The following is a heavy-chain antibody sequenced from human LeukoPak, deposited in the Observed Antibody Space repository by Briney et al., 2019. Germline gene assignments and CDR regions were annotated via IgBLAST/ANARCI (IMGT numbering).Heavy chain of an antibody. V-gene: IGHV3-30*04. CDR2: ISYDGSNK. CDR3: ARGGSGSYYTPWFDY. J-gene: IGHJ4*02. Sequence: PGRSLRLSCAASGFTFSSYAMHWVRQAPGKGLEWVAVISYDGSNKYYADSVKGRFTISRDNSKNTLYLQMNSRRAEDTAVYYCARGGSGSYYTPWFDYWGQGTLVTVSS. D-gene: IGHD3-10*01. CDR1: GFTFSSYA.